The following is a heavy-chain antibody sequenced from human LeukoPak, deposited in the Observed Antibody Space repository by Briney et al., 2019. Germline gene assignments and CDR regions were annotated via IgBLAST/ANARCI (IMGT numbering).Heavy chain of an antibody. CDR1: GYTFTSYY. Sequence: GASVKVSCKASGYTFTSYYMHWVRQAPGQGLEWMGIINPSGGSTSYAQKFQGRVTITRNTSISTAYMELSSLRSEDTAVYYCARGALAAAGTHYYYYYMDVWGKGTTVTVSS. V-gene: IGHV1-46*01. CDR2: INPSGGST. CDR3: ARGALAAAGTHYYYYYMDV. D-gene: IGHD6-13*01. J-gene: IGHJ6*03.